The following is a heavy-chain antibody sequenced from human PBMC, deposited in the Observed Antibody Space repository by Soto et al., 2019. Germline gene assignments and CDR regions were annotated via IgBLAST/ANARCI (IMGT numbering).Heavy chain of an antibody. CDR3: ASGLKYKYGRDV. V-gene: IGHV3-74*01. CDR1: GFTFNDYW. J-gene: IGHJ6*02. CDR2: RNSDGSSG. D-gene: IGHD1-20*01. Sequence: EVQLVESGGGLVQPGGSLRLSWLASGFTFNDYWMHWVRQAPGQGLVWVARRNSDGSSGYYGDSMKGRFTISRNNAKNTLYLQINSLRDEDTAVYDWASGLKYKYGRDVWGQGTKVTVSS.